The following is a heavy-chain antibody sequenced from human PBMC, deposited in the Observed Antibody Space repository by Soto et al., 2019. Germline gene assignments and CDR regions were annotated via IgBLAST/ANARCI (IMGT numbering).Heavy chain of an antibody. V-gene: IGHV4-30-4*01. Sequence: SETLSLTCTVSGGSISSGDYYWSWIRQPPGKGLEWIGYIYYSGKTDYNPSLESRVTISVDTSKNQFSLKVGSVTAADTAVYYCAREPYTSSSGFVFWGQGTLVTVSS. D-gene: IGHD6-6*01. CDR3: AREPYTSSSGFVF. J-gene: IGHJ4*02. CDR2: IYYSGKT. CDR1: GGSISSGDYY.